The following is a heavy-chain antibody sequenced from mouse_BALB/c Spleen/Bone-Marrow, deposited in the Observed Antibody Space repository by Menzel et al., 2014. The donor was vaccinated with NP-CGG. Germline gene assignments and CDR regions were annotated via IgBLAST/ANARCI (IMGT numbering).Heavy chain of an antibody. J-gene: IGHJ3*01. CDR2: INPSNGGT. V-gene: IGHV1S81*02. CDR1: GYTFTSYY. Sequence: QVQLQQPGAELVKPGASVKLSCKASGYTFTSYYMYWVKQRPGQGLEWIGEINPSNGGTNFNEKFKSKATLTVDKSSSTAYMQLSSLASEDSAVCYCTREGDSPFAYWGQGTLVTVSA. CDR3: TREGDSPFAY. D-gene: IGHD2-13*01.